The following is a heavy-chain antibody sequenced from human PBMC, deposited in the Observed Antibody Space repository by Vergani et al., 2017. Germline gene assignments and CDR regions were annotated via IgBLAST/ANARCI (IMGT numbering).Heavy chain of an antibody. J-gene: IGHJ5*02. V-gene: IGHV1-69*18. D-gene: IGHD2-2*01. CDR1: GGTFSSYA. CDR2: IIPIFGTA. CDR3: AIGGYCSSTSCYDIGNWFDP. Sequence: QVQLVQSGAEVKKPGSSVKVSCKASGGTFSSYAISWVRQAPGQGLEWMGRIIPIFGTANYAQKFQGRVTITADESTSTAYMELSSLRSEDTDVYYCAIGGYCSSTSCYDIGNWFDPWGQGTLVTVSS.